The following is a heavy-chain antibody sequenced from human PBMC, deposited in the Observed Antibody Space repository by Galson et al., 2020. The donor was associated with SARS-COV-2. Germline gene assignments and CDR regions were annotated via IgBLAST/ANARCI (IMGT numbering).Heavy chain of an antibody. D-gene: IGHD4-17*01. CDR2: INHSGST. V-gene: IGHV4-34*01. Sequence: SETLSLTCAVYGGSFSGYYWTWIRQPPGKGLEWIGEINHSGSTNYNPTPKRRVTISGDTSKNKVSLKLRSVTAADTAVYYCARWTTVTTCYYYYGMDVWGQGTTVTVSS. J-gene: IGHJ6*02. CDR1: GGSFSGYY. CDR3: ARWTTVTTCYYYYGMDV.